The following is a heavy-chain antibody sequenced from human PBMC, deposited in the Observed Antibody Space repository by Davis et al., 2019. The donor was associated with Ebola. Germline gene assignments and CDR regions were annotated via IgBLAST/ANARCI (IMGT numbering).Heavy chain of an antibody. D-gene: IGHD6-19*01. Sequence: SVNVSCKASGGTFISYAISWVRQAPGQGLEWMGGIIPIFGTANYAQKFQGRVTITADESTSTAYMELSSLRSEDTAVYYCARGGIAVAGPPAAINYYYYYGMDVWGQGTTVTVSS. J-gene: IGHJ6*02. CDR3: ARGGIAVAGPPAAINYYYYYGMDV. CDR1: GGTFISYA. CDR2: IIPIFGTA. V-gene: IGHV1-69*13.